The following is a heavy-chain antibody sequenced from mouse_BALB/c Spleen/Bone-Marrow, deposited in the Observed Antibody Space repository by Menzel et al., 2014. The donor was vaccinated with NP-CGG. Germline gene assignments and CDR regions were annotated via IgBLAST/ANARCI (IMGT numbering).Heavy chain of an antibody. J-gene: IGHJ4*01. CDR3: AREEYGQKVYAMDY. D-gene: IGHD2-10*02. Sequence: EVNLVDSGGGLVKPGGSLKLSCAASEFTFSSYAMSWVRQTPEKRLEWVASISSGGSTYYPDSVKGRFTISRDNARNILYLQMSSLRSEDTAMYYCAREEYGQKVYAMDYWGQGTSVTVSS. CDR1: EFTFSSYA. V-gene: IGHV5-6-5*01. CDR2: ISSGGST.